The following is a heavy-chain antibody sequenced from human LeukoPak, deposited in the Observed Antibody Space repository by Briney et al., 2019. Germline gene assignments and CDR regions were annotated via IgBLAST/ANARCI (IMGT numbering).Heavy chain of an antibody. D-gene: IGHD5-18*01. J-gene: IGHJ6*02. CDR3: ARDGDTYGYYYYGLDV. V-gene: IGHV1-2*02. CDR1: GYTFTGYY. Sequence: ASVKVSCKPSGYTFTGYYMHWVRQAPGQGLEWMGWINPNSGGTKYAQTFKGRVTMTRDTSISTAYMELSSLRSDDTAVYYCARDGDTYGYYYYGLDVWGQGTTVTVFS. CDR2: INPNSGGT.